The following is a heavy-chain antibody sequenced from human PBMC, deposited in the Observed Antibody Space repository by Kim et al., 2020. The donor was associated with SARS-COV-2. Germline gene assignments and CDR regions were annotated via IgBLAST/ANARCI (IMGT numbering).Heavy chain of an antibody. CDR1: GFTFRSSYW. CDR2: INEDGREK. D-gene: IGHD1-26*01. J-gene: IGHJ4*02. V-gene: IGHV3-7*01. CDR3: ARDKGALDY. Sequence: GGSLRRSCAASGFTFRSSYWMSWVRQAPGKGPEWVANINEDGREKFYMDSVRGRFTISRDNAQNSLYLQMDSLRAEDTAVYYCARDKGALDYWGQGTLVT.